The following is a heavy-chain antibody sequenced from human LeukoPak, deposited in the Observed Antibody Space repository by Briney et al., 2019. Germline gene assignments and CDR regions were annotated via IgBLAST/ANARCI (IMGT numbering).Heavy chain of an antibody. Sequence: PGGSLRLSCAASGFTFDDYAMHWVRQAPGKGLEWVSGISWNSGSIGYADSVKGRFTISRDNAKNSLYLQMNSLRAEDTALYYCAKDLHFGVDNYYYYGMDVRGQGTAVTVSS. V-gene: IGHV3-9*01. CDR3: AKDLHFGVDNYYYYGMDV. J-gene: IGHJ6*02. CDR1: GFTFDDYA. D-gene: IGHD3-3*01. CDR2: ISWNSGSI.